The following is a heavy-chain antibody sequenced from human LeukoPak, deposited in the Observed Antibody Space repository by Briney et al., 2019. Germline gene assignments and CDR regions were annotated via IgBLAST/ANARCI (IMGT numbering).Heavy chain of an antibody. CDR1: GFTFSSYG. CDR2: IWYDGSNK. Sequence: GGSLRLSCAASGFTFSSYGMHWVRQAPGKGLEWVAVIWYDGSNKYYADSVKGRFTISRDNSKNTLYLQMNSLRAEDTAVYYCARDGGSSWENWLDPWGQGTLVTVSS. J-gene: IGHJ5*02. V-gene: IGHV3-33*01. CDR3: ARDGGSSWENWLDP. D-gene: IGHD6-13*01.